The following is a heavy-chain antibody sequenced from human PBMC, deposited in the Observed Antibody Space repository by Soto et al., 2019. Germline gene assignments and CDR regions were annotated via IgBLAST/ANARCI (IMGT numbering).Heavy chain of an antibody. CDR1: GFTFSSYA. V-gene: IGHV3-23*01. J-gene: IGHJ4*02. D-gene: IGHD6-13*01. Sequence: EVQLLASGGGLVQPGGSLRLSCAASGFTFSSYAMSWVRQAPGKGLEWVSAISGSGGSTYYADSVKGRFTISRDNPKRSLDLQISSQRAEDTSVYYCANSGAKAAAGMGFDYWGQGTPVTVAS. CDR2: ISGSGGST. CDR3: ANSGAKAAAGMGFDY.